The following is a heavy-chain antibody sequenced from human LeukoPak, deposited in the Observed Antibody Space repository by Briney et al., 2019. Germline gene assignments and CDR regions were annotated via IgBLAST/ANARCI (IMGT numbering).Heavy chain of an antibody. V-gene: IGHV3-53*01. D-gene: IGHD2-15*01. CDR1: GFTVSSNS. Sequence: GGSLRLSCTVSGFTVSSNSMSWVRQAPGKGLEWVSFIYSGTIHYSDSVKGRFTISRDNSKNTLYLQMNSLRAEDTAVYYCAKGPVVTFDIWGQGTMVTVSS. J-gene: IGHJ3*02. CDR2: IYSGTI. CDR3: AKGPVVTFDI.